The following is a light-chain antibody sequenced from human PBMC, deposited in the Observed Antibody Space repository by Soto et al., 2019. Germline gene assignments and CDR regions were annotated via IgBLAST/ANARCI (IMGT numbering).Light chain of an antibody. V-gene: IGKV3-20*01. Sequence: EVVLTQSPATLSLSPGERATLSCRASENVRTFVDWYQQKPGQAPRLLIYGASNRATGIPARFSGSGSGTDFTLTISRLEPEDFAVYYRQQYGSSPRTFGQGTKVDIK. CDR1: ENVRTF. CDR3: QQYGSSPRT. CDR2: GAS. J-gene: IGKJ1*01.